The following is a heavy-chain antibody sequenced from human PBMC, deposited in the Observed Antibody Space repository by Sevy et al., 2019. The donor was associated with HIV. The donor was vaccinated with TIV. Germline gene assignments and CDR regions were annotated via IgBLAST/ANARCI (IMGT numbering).Heavy chain of an antibody. V-gene: IGHV3-21*01. J-gene: IGHJ3*02. Sequence: GESLKISCAASGFTFSSYSMNWVRQAPGKGLEWVSSISSSSSYIYYADSVKGRFTISRDNAKNSLYLQMNSLRAEDTAVYYCARDSTPGYAFDIWGQGTMVTVSS. CDR3: ARDSTPGYAFDI. CDR1: GFTFSSYS. CDR2: ISSSSSYI.